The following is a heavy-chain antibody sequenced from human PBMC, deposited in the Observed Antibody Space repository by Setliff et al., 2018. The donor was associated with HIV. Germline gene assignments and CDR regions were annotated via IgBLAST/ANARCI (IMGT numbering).Heavy chain of an antibody. CDR1: GGSISSDY. D-gene: IGHD1-26*01. CDR2: VYHSGST. J-gene: IGHJ4*02. V-gene: IGHV4-59*08. CDR3: ARLRSELGVFDY. Sequence: TLSLTCTVSGGSISSDYWSWIRQPPGKGLEWIGYVYHSGSTNYNPSLKSRVTISVDTSKNHFSMKLRSVTAADTAVYYCARLRSELGVFDYWVQGTLVTVSS.